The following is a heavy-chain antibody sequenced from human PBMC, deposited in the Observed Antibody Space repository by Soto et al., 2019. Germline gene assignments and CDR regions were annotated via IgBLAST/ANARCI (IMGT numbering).Heavy chain of an antibody. Sequence: PGGSLKISCKVSGYSFTSYWISWVRQMPGKGLEWMGRIDPSDSYTNYSPSFQGHVTISADKSISTAYLQWSSLKASDTAMYYRARQAMTTDNYYYYGMDVWGQGTTVTVSS. D-gene: IGHD4-4*01. CDR3: ARQAMTTDNYYYYGMDV. V-gene: IGHV5-10-1*01. CDR1: GYSFTSYW. CDR2: IDPSDSYT. J-gene: IGHJ6*02.